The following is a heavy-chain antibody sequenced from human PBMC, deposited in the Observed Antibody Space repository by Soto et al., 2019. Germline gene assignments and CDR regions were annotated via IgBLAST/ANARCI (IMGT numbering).Heavy chain of an antibody. CDR2: IDPSDSYT. J-gene: IGHJ6*02. CDR1: GYSFTSYW. V-gene: IGHV5-10-1*01. D-gene: IGHD4-17*01. CDR3: ARSTTVTTYSDYGMDV. Sequence: PGESLKISCKGSGYSFTSYWISCCRQRPVKGLEWMGRIDPSDSYTNYSPSFQGHVTISADKSISTAYLQWSSLKASDTAMYYCARSTTVTTYSDYGMDVWGQGTTVTVSS.